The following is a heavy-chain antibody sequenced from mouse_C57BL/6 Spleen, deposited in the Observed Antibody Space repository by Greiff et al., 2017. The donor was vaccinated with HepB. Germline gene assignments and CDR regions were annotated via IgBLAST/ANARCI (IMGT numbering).Heavy chain of an antibody. V-gene: IGHV1-69*01. J-gene: IGHJ3*01. CDR2: IDPSDSYT. Sequence: QVQLQQPGAELVRPGSSVKLSCKASGYTFTSYWMHWVKQRPGQGLEWIGEIDPSDSYTNYNQKFKGKSTLTVDKSSSTAYMQLSSLTSEDSAVYYCARPVYYDYDRGFAYWGQGTLVTVSA. CDR1: GYTFTSYW. D-gene: IGHD2-4*01. CDR3: ARPVYYDYDRGFAY.